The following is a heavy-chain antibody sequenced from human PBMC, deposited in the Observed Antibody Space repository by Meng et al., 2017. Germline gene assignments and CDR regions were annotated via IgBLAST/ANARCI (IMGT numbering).Heavy chain of an antibody. Sequence: ASVKVSCKASGYTFTSYDINWVRQATGQGLEWMGWMNPNSGNTGYAQKFQGRVTITRNTSISTAYMELSSLRSEDTAVYYCAGGPGTAQWGTFDYWGQGTLVTVSS. CDR1: GYTFTSYD. CDR3: AGGPGTAQWGTFDY. V-gene: IGHV1-8*03. J-gene: IGHJ4*02. D-gene: IGHD5-18*01. CDR2: MNPNSGNT.